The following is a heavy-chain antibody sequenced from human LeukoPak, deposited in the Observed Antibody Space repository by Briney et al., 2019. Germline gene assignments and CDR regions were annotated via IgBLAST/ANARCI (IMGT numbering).Heavy chain of an antibody. CDR2: ISSSSSTI. D-gene: IGHD1-14*01. Sequence: GGSLRLSCAASGFTFSSYSMNWVRQAPGKGLEWVSYISSSSSTIYYAPSVKGRFTISRDNAKNQLYLQMNSLRAEDTAVYYCARDDGNHSYFDYWGQGRLVTVSS. CDR1: GFTFSSYS. J-gene: IGHJ4*02. V-gene: IGHV3-48*04. CDR3: ARDDGNHSYFDY.